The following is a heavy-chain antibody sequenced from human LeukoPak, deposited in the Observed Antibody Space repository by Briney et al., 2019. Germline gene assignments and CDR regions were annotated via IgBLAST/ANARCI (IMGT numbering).Heavy chain of an antibody. Sequence: PGGSLRLSCAASGFTFSSYWMSWVRQAPGKGLEWVANIKQDGSEKYYVDSVKGRFTISRDNAKNSLYLQMNSLRAEDTAVYYCARGGPQYGDFDAFDIWGQGTMVTVSS. V-gene: IGHV3-7*01. CDR1: GFTFSSYW. CDR3: ARGGPQYGDFDAFDI. CDR2: IKQDGSEK. J-gene: IGHJ3*02. D-gene: IGHD4-17*01.